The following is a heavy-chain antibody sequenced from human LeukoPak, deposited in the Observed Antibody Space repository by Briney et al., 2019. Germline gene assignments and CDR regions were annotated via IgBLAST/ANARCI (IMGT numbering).Heavy chain of an antibody. CDR3: ARDGDPYCSSTSCYFDY. J-gene: IGHJ4*02. Sequence: SVKVSCKASGGTFSSYAISWVRQAPGQGLGWMGGIIPILGIANYAQKFQGRVTITADKSTSTAYMELSSLRSDDTAVYYCARDGDPYCSSTSCYFDYWGQGTLVTVSS. CDR1: GGTFSSYA. CDR2: IIPILGIA. V-gene: IGHV1-69*10. D-gene: IGHD2-2*01.